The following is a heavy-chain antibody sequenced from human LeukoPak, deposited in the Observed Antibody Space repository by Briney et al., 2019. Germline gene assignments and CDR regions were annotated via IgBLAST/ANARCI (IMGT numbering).Heavy chain of an antibody. Sequence: GASVKVSCKATGYTFTAYYMHWVRQAPGQGLEWMGLINPSGSDTVYAQKFQGRVTITADESASTAYMELSSLRSEDTAVYYCARELRGDYYDSSGYYQYWGQGTLVTVSS. D-gene: IGHD3-22*01. J-gene: IGHJ4*02. V-gene: IGHV1-46*01. CDR1: GYTFTAYY. CDR2: INPSGSDT. CDR3: ARELRGDYYDSSGYYQY.